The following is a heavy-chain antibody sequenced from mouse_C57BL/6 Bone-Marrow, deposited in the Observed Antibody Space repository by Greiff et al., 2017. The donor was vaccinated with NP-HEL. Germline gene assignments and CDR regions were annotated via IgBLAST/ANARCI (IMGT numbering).Heavy chain of an antibody. CDR3: ARRGTGGSMDY. Sequence: EVKLVESGGGLVQPGGSLKLSCAASGFTFSDYGMAWVRQAPRKGPEWVAFISNLAYSIYYADTVTGRCTITRENAKNTLYLEMSSLRSEDTAMYYCARRGTGGSMDYWGQGTSVTVSS. CDR2: ISNLAYSI. D-gene: IGHD2-14*01. V-gene: IGHV5-15*01. J-gene: IGHJ4*01. CDR1: GFTFSDYG.